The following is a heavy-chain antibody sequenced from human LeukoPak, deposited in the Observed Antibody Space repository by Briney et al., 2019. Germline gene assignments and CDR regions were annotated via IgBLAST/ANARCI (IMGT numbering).Heavy chain of an antibody. CDR3: ARGSISRLENWFDP. J-gene: IGHJ5*02. CDR1: GGSFSGYY. Sequence: SDTLSLTCAVYGGSFSGYYWSWLRQSPGKGLEWIGEINHSGSTNYNPSLKSRVTISVDTSKKQFSLKLSTVTAADTAVYYCARGSISRLENWFDPWGQGTLVTVSS. D-gene: IGHD3-16*01. CDR2: INHSGST. V-gene: IGHV4-34*01.